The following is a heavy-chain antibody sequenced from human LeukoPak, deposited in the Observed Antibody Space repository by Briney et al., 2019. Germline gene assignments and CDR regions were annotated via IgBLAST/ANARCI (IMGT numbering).Heavy chain of an antibody. Sequence: SETLSLTCTVSGVSISSSSYYWGWIRQPPGKGLEWIGTIYYSGSTYYNPSLKSRVTISVETSKNQFSLKLSSVTTADTAVYYCARGLDDYWGQGTLVTVSS. CDR3: ARGLDDY. CDR2: IYYSGST. V-gene: IGHV4-39*07. CDR1: GVSISSSSYY. J-gene: IGHJ4*02.